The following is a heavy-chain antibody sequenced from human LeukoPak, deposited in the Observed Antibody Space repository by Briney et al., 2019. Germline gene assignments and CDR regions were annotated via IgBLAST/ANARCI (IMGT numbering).Heavy chain of an antibody. CDR3: ASSPPYCSSTNCYANY. D-gene: IGHD2-2*01. CDR1: GFTFSTYT. J-gene: IGHJ4*02. CDR2: IISISSHI. V-gene: IGHV3-21*01. Sequence: GGSLRLSCAASGFTFSTYTMNWVRQAPGQGLEWVSSIISISSHIFYADSVKGRFTISRDNAKNSLYLQMSSLRAEDTAVYYCASSPPYCSSTNCYANYWGQGTLVTVSS.